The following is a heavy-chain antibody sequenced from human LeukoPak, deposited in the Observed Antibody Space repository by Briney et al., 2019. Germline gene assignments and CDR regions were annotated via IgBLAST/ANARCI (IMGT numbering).Heavy chain of an antibody. CDR1: GYTFTDSS. D-gene: IGHD3-9*01. CDR3: ARNLGYDILTGYLYYMDV. J-gene: IGHJ6*03. Sequence: GASVKVSCKASGYTFTDSSIHWVRQAPGQGLEWMGWINPNSGGTNYAQKFQGRVTMTRDTSISTAYMELSRLRSDDTAVYYCARNLGYDILTGYLYYMDVWGKGTTVTISS. V-gene: IGHV1-2*02. CDR2: INPNSGGT.